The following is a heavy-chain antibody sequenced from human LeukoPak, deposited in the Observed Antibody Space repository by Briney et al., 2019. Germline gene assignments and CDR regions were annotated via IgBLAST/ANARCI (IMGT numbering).Heavy chain of an antibody. J-gene: IGHJ3*02. CDR3: ARGNSSSWYGEGVDAFDI. Sequence: PGGSLRLSCAASGFTVSSNYMSWVRQAPGKGLEWVSLIYSGGSTYYADSVKGRFTISRDNSKNTLYLQMNSLRAEDTAVYYCARGNSSSWYGEGVDAFDIWGQGAMVTVSS. V-gene: IGHV3-53*01. CDR2: IYSGGST. D-gene: IGHD6-13*01. CDR1: GFTVSSNY.